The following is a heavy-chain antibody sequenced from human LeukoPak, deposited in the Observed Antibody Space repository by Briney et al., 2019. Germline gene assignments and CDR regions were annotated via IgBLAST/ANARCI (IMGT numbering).Heavy chain of an antibody. J-gene: IGHJ4*02. D-gene: IGHD2-2*02. V-gene: IGHV3-15*01. CDR2: VKSKGDGGTT. CDR3: ATYTNEWR. Sequence: GGSLRLSCAAPGFTFTNAWMSWVRQAPGKGLEWVGRVKSKGDGGTTDYGAPVKGRFIISRDDSKNTLYLQMNSLEIEDTAVYYCATYTNEWRWGQGTLVTVSS. CDR1: GFTFTNAW.